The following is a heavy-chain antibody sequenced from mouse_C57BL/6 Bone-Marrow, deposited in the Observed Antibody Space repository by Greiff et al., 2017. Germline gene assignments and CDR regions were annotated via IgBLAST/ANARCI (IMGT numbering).Heavy chain of an antibody. D-gene: IGHD1-1*02. CDR1: GYTFTSYW. CDR3: ARSPLPWSFAY. CDR2: IDPSDSET. Sequence: QVQLQQSGAELVRPGSSVKLSCKASGYTFTSYWMHWVKQRPIQGLEWIGNIDPSDSETHYNQKFKDKDTLTVDKSSSTAYMQLSSLTSEDSAVYYCARSPLPWSFAYWGQGTLVTVSA. J-gene: IGHJ3*01. V-gene: IGHV1-52*01.